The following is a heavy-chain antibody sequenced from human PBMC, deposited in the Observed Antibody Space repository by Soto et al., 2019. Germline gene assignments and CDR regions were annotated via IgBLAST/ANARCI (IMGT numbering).Heavy chain of an antibody. J-gene: IGHJ3*02. Sequence: EAQLLESGGGLVQPGGSLRLSCAASGFTFSSYAMSWVRQAPGKGLEWVSAISGSGGTTYYADSVKGRFTFSRDNSKNTLYLQMNSLRAEDTSVYYCAKTATGWFSAFDIWGQGTMVTVSS. CDR3: AKTATGWFSAFDI. CDR2: ISGSGGTT. CDR1: GFTFSSYA. V-gene: IGHV3-23*01. D-gene: IGHD6-19*01.